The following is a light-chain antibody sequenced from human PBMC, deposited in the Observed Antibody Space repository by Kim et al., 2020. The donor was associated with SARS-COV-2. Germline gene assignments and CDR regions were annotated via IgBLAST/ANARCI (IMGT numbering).Light chain of an antibody. CDR2: DAS. V-gene: IGKV3-20*01. CDR3: QQYGNSTRT. CDR1: QSVSSS. J-gene: IGKJ1*01. Sequence: LSPGERATLSCRASQSVSSSLAWYQQKPGQAPRLLIYDASTRATGIPDRFSGSGSGTDFTLTITSLEPEDFAVYFCQQYGNSTRTFGQGTKVDIK.